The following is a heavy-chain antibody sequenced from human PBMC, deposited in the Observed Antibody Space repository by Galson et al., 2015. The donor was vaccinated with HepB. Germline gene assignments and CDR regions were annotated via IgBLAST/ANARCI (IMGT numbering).Heavy chain of an antibody. J-gene: IGHJ2*01. CDR3: ARERGQYYDSSGYYRAYWYFDL. Sequence: SLRLSCAASGFTFSSYSMNWVRQAPGKGLEWVSYISSSSSTIYYADSVKGRFTISRDNAKNSLYLQMNSLRAEDTAVYYCARERGQYYDSSGYYRAYWYFDLWGRGTLVTVSS. D-gene: IGHD3-22*01. V-gene: IGHV3-48*04. CDR2: ISSSSSTI. CDR1: GFTFSSYS.